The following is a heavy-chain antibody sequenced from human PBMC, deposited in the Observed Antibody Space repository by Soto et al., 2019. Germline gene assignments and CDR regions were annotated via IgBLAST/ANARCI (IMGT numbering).Heavy chain of an antibody. CDR1: GDSVSTNSAT. J-gene: IGHJ5*01. V-gene: IGHV6-1*01. CDR2: TYYRSKWDY. CDR3: ARIIGNSWLDS. Sequence: PSQTLSLTCAISGDSVSTNSATWDWIRQSPSRGLEWLGRTYYRSKWDYDYAASVKGRININPDTSNNQVSLHLDSVTPDDTAVYYCARIIGNSWLDSWGQGTLVTVS.